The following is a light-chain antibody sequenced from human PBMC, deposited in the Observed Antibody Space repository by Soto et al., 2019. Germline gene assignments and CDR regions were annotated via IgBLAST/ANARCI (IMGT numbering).Light chain of an antibody. Sequence: EIEMTQSPASLSSSVGERATLTCRASQSVSSYLNGYQQKPGKAPKLLIYAASSLQSGVPSRFSGSGSGTDFTLTISSLQPEDFATYYCQQCCSTPLTFGQGTKVEIK. CDR3: QQCCSTPLT. CDR2: AAS. J-gene: IGKJ1*01. CDR1: QSVSSY. V-gene: IGKV1-39*01.